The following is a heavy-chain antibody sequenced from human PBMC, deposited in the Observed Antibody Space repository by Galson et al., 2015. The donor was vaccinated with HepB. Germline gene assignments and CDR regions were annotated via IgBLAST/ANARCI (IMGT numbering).Heavy chain of an antibody. Sequence: SLRLSCAASGFSFSTFSMNWVRQAPGKGLEWVSSISYGSDYIYYADSVKGRFTISRDNAKSSLYLQMNSLRVEDTAVYYCARYHRSASTSWLDYWGQGTLVTVSS. J-gene: IGHJ4*02. V-gene: IGHV3-21*01. CDR3: ARYHRSASTSWLDY. D-gene: IGHD6-13*01. CDR1: GFSFSTFS. CDR2: ISYGSDYI.